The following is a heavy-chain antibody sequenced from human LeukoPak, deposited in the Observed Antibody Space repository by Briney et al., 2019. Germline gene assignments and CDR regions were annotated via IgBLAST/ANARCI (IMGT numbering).Heavy chain of an antibody. D-gene: IGHD1-26*01. Sequence: PGGSLRLSCAASGFTFSSYAMHWVRQAPGKGLEWVAVISYDGSNKYYADSVKGRFTISRDNSKNTLYLQMNSLRAEDTAVYYCARDSGSYLYYFDYCGQGTLVTVSS. V-gene: IGHV3-30-3*01. CDR1: GFTFSSYA. CDR2: ISYDGSNK. J-gene: IGHJ4*02. CDR3: ARDSGSYLYYFDY.